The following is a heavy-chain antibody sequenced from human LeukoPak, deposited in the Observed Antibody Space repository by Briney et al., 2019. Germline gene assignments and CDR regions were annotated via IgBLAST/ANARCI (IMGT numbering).Heavy chain of an antibody. J-gene: IGHJ4*02. V-gene: IGHV3-11*01. D-gene: IGHD3-22*01. CDR3: ARDGLRNYYDSSGYFYDY. CDR2: ISSSGSII. CDR1: GFTFSDYY. Sequence: GGSLRLFCAASGFTFSDYYMSWIRQAPGEGLEWVSYISSSGSIISYADSVKGRFTISRDNAKNSLYLQMNSLRAEDTAVYYCARDGLRNYYDSSGYFYDYWGQGTLVTLSS.